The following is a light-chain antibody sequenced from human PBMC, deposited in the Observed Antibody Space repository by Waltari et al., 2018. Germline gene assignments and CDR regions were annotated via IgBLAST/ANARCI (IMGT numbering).Light chain of an antibody. CDR1: RSNIGAEF. CDR2: STN. Sequence: QSVLTQPPSASGTPGQRVTISCSGSRSNIGAEFVNWYQVLPGTAPRLLIYSTNQRPSAVPERISGSKSGTSASLAISGLQSEDEADYYCATWDYSLDGQVFGGGTKLTVL. J-gene: IGLJ3*02. CDR3: ATWDYSLDGQV. V-gene: IGLV1-44*01.